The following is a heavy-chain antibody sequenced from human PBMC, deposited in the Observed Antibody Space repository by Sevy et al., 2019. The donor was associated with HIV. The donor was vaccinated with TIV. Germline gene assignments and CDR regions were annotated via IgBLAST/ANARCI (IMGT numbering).Heavy chain of an antibody. J-gene: IGHJ6*02. D-gene: IGHD2-15*01. CDR3: ARDSPYYCSGGSCYSYYYYGMDV. CDR2: IYTSGST. CDR1: GGSISSGSYY. Sequence: SETLSLTCTVSGGSISSGSYYWSWIRQPAGKGLEWIGRIYTSGSTNYNPALKSRVTMSVDTSKNQFSLKLSSVTAAETAVYYCARDSPYYCSGGSCYSYYYYGMDVWGQGTTVTVSS. V-gene: IGHV4-61*02.